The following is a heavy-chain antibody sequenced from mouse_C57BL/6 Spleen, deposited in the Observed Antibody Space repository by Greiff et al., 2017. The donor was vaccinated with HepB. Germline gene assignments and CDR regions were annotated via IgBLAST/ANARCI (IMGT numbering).Heavy chain of an antibody. CDR1: GYSITSGYY. V-gene: IGHV3-6*01. Sequence: VQLQQSGPGLVKPSQSLSLTCSVTGYSITSGYYWNWIRQFPGNKLEWMGYISYDGSNNYNPSLKNRISITRDTSKNQFFLKLNSVTTEDTATYDCAKNYYGSSYGFDYWGQGTTLTVSS. D-gene: IGHD1-1*01. CDR2: ISYDGSN. J-gene: IGHJ2*01. CDR3: AKNYYGSSYGFDY.